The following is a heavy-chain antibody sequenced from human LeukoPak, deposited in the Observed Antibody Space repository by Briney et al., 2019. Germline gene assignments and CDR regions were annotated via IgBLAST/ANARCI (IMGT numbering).Heavy chain of an antibody. CDR2: IYYSGST. Sequence: SQTLSLTCTVSGGSISSGDYYWSWIRQPPGKGLEWIGYIYYSGSTYYNPSLKSRVTISVDTSKNQFSLKLSSVTAADTAVYYCARVVPAANRVHKHFDYWGQGTLVTVSS. CDR3: ARVVPAANRVHKHFDY. CDR1: GGSISSGDYY. V-gene: IGHV4-30-4*01. J-gene: IGHJ4*02. D-gene: IGHD2-2*01.